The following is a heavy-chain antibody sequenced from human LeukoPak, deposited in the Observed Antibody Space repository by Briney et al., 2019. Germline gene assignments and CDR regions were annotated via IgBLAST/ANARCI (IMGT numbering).Heavy chain of an antibody. D-gene: IGHD4-17*01. Sequence: ASVKVSCKASGYTFTGYYMHWVRQAPGQGLEWMGWINPNSGGTNYAQKFQGRVTMTRDTSISTAYMELSRLRSYDTALYYFESAGLAGSSGDYGAPPYYFDYWGQGTLVTVSS. CDR1: GYTFTGYY. CDR2: INPNSGGT. V-gene: IGHV1-2*02. J-gene: IGHJ4*02. CDR3: ESAGLAGSSGDYGAPPYYFDY.